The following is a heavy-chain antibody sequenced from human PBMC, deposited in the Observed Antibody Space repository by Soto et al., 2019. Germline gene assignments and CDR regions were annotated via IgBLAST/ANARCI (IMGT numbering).Heavy chain of an antibody. D-gene: IGHD2-2*02. CDR2: IIPIFNST. J-gene: IGHJ4*01. V-gene: IGHV1-69*06. CDR1: GSRFSNYV. CDR3: AREGRGKRAGYNGLVSLGY. Sequence: ASVKVSCKASGSRFSNYVISWVRQAPGHGLEWLGRIIPIFNSTKYAQSFQGRVTITADKSTSTASLELSSRRSDDTAVYYCAREGRGKRAGYNGLVSLGYWG.